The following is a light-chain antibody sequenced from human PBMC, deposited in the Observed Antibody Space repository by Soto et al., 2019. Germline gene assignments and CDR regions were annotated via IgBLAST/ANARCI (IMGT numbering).Light chain of an antibody. Sequence: QSVLTQPPSVSGAPGQRVTMSCTGSSSNIGAGYDVHWYQQLPGTAPKLLIYGNSNRPSGVPDRFSGCKSGTSASLAITGLQAEDEADYYCQAYDSSLSGSRVFGGGTKLTVL. CDR3: QAYDSSLSGSRV. CDR1: SSNIGAGYD. J-gene: IGLJ2*01. V-gene: IGLV1-40*01. CDR2: GNS.